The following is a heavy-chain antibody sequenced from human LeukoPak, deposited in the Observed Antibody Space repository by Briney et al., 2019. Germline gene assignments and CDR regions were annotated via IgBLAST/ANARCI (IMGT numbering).Heavy chain of an antibody. CDR2: INKNSRYI. J-gene: IGHJ5*02. CDR3: ARSVPMAVSGLDL. Sequence: GGSLRLSFATSGFTFSDHAMHWVRQAPGRGLEWISSINKNSRYIYYADSLKGRFTISRDNAKNSLYLQINSLTTEDTAVYDCARSVPMAVSGLDLWGQGTLVTVSS. D-gene: IGHD5/OR15-5a*01. V-gene: IGHV3-21*01. CDR1: GFTFSDHA.